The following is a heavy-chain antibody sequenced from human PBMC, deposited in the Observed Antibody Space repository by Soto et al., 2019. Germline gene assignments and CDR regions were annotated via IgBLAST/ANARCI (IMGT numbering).Heavy chain of an antibody. D-gene: IGHD6-13*01. Sequence: EVQLVESGGGLVKPGGSLRLSCAASSFTFSNAWMNWVRQAPGKGLEWVGRIKSKTDAGTIDYAAAVKGRFTISTDDSRNTLFLQMNSLKSEDTAMYDCTTIGSSWGAWGQGTLVTVSS. CDR2: IKSKTDAGTI. CDR3: TTIGSSWGA. V-gene: IGHV3-15*07. CDR1: SFTFSNAW. J-gene: IGHJ1*01.